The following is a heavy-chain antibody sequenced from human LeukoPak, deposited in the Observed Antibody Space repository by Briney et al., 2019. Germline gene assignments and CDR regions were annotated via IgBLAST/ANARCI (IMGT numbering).Heavy chain of an antibody. V-gene: IGHV1-46*01. D-gene: IGHD3-10*01. J-gene: IGHJ5*02. CDR3: ARGGNYYGSGSYVFDP. Sequence: ASVKVSCKASGYTFTSYGISWVRQAPGQGLEWMGIINPSGGSTSYAQKFQGRVTMTRDMSTSTVYMELSSLRSEDTAVYYCARGGNYYGSGSYVFDPWGQGTLVTVSS. CDR2: INPSGGST. CDR1: GYTFTSYG.